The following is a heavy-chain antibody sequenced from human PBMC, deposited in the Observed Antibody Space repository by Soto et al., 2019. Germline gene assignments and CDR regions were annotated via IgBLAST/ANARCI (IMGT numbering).Heavy chain of an antibody. CDR1: GFTFSSYA. CDR2: ISGSGGST. D-gene: IGHD3-22*01. J-gene: IGHJ4*02. V-gene: IGHV3-23*01. CDR3: ANFRVPSSGYYGGGGY. Sequence: EVQLLESGGGLVQPGGSLRLSCAASGFTFSSYAMSWVRQAPGKGLEWVSAISGSGGSTYYADSVKGRFTISRDNSKNTLYLQMNSLRAEDTAVYYCANFRVPSSGYYGGGGYWGQGTLVTVSS.